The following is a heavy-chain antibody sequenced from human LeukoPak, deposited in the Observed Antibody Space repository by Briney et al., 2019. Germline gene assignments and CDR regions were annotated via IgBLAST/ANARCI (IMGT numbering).Heavy chain of an antibody. Sequence: RRASVKVSCKAFGYTFTSYGISWVRQAPGQGLEWMGWISAYSGDTNYAQKFQGRATMTTDTSTSTAYMELSRLRSDDTAVYYCARVSRPPYYYGSGSPQGGTFDYWGQGTLVTVSS. V-gene: IGHV1-18*01. CDR2: ISAYSGDT. CDR1: GYTFTSYG. J-gene: IGHJ4*02. D-gene: IGHD3-10*01. CDR3: ARVSRPPYYYGSGSPQGGTFDY.